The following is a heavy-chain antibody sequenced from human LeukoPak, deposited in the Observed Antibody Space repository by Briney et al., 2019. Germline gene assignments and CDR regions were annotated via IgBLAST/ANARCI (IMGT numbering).Heavy chain of an antibody. Sequence: GGSLRLSCAASGFTFSSYSMSWVRQAPGKGLEWVSAIIGSGGSTYYADSVKGRFTISRDNSKNTLYLQMNSLRAEDTAVYYCAKDWRVGWSLWFPFDYWGQGTLVTVSS. CDR3: AKDWRVGWSLWFPFDY. J-gene: IGHJ4*02. V-gene: IGHV3-23*01. CDR1: GFTFSSYS. D-gene: IGHD6-19*01. CDR2: IIGSGGST.